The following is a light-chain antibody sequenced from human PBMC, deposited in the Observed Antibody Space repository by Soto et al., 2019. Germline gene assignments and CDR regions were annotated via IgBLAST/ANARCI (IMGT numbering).Light chain of an antibody. CDR3: QQLNTFPVT. Sequence: DIQLTQSPSFLSASVGDRVTITCRANQGISSYLAWYQQKPGKAPKLLIYASSTLQSGVPSRFSGSGSGTEFTLTISSLQPEDFATYYCQQLNTFPVTFGRGTRLEIK. V-gene: IGKV1-9*01. CDR1: QGISSY. J-gene: IGKJ5*01. CDR2: ASS.